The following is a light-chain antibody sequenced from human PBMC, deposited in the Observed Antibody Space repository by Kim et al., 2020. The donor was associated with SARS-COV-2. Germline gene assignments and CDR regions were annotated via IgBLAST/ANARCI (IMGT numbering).Light chain of an antibody. CDR1: QSVSSSY. V-gene: IGKV3D-7*01. Sequence: PGERVTLSCRASQSVSSSYLTWYQQKPGQAPRLLIYGASSRATGIPARFSGSGSGTAFTLTISSLQPDDFAVYYCQQDYNLLTFGGGTKVDI. CDR2: GAS. J-gene: IGKJ4*01. CDR3: QQDYNLLT.